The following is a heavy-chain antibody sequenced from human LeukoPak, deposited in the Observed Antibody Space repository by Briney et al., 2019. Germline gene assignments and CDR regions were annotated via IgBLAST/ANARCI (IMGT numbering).Heavy chain of an antibody. CDR1: GDSISIYY. CDR3: ATHSYGSGSQQGLDY. Sequence: SETLSLTCTVFGDSISIYYWNWIRQPPGKGLEWIGYIYYSGSTNYNPSLKSRVTISVDTSKNQFSLKLSSVTAADTAVYYCATHSYGSGSQQGLDYWGQGTLVSVSS. J-gene: IGHJ4*02. CDR2: IYYSGST. V-gene: IGHV4-59*12. D-gene: IGHD3-10*01.